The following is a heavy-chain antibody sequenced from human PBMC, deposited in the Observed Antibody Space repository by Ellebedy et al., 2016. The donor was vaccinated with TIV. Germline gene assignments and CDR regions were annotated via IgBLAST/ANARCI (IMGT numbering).Heavy chain of an antibody. J-gene: IGHJ5*02. Sequence: GEFLKISCAGSGSNFSGYWMYWARQAPGKGLVWVSRSNSDGSRISYADSVKGRFTISRDNAKNMLYLQMNSLRAEDTAVYYCGRDGTWGQGTQVTVSS. D-gene: IGHD1-26*01. CDR1: GSNFSGYW. CDR2: SNSDGSRI. CDR3: GRDGT. V-gene: IGHV3-74*01.